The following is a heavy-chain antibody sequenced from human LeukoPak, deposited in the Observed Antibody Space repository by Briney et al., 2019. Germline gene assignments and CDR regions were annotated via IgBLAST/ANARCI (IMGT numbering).Heavy chain of an antibody. CDR1: GFTFSSYS. CDR2: ISSSSSYI. V-gene: IGHV3-21*01. J-gene: IGHJ4*02. Sequence: GGTLRLSCAASGFTFSSYSMNWVRQAPGKGLEWVSSISSSSSYIYHADSVKGRFTISRDNAKNSLYLQMNGLRAEDTAVYYCARDSSWFTPNFDYWGQGTLVTVSS. D-gene: IGHD6-13*01. CDR3: ARDSSWFTPNFDY.